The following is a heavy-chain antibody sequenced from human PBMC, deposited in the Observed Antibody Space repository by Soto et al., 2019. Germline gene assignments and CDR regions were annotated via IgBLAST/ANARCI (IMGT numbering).Heavy chain of an antibody. Sequence: QVQLQESGPGLVKPSETLSLTCTVSGGSISSYYWSWIRQPPGKGLEWIGYIYYSGSTNYNPSLKSRVTISVDTSKHQLSLKLSSVTAADTAVYYCARTVKNYYYYMDVWGKGTTVTVSS. V-gene: IGHV4-59*08. D-gene: IGHD4-17*01. CDR2: IYYSGST. CDR3: ARTVKNYYYYMDV. CDR1: GGSISSYY. J-gene: IGHJ6*03.